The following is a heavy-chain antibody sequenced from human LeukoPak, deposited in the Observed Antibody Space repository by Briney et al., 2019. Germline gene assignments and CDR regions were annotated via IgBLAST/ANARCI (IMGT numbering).Heavy chain of an antibody. CDR1: GGFISSYS. D-gene: IGHD6-13*01. CDR2: IYTSGST. CDR3: ARGVASTGIGWFDP. J-gene: IGHJ5*02. Sequence: PSETLSLTCTVSGGFISSYSWSWIRQDAGKGLEWIGRIYTSGSTNYNPSLKSRVTMSVDTSKNQFSLNLTSVTAADTAVYYCARGVASTGIGWFDPWGQGTLVTVSS. V-gene: IGHV4-4*07.